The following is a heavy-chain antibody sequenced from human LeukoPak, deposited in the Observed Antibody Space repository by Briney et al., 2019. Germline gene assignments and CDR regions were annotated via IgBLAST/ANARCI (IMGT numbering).Heavy chain of an antibody. CDR3: ARGWNSFWYFDF. J-gene: IGHJ2*01. D-gene: IGHD1-7*01. V-gene: IGHV3-13*01. CDR2: IGAAGDT. Sequence: PGGSLRLSCAASGFTFSTYDMHWVRQVTGKDLEWVSAIGAAGDTYYPDSVKGRFTISRENVKNFLYLQMNSLRVEDTAVYYCARGWNSFWYFDFWGRGTQVTVSS. CDR1: GFTFSTYD.